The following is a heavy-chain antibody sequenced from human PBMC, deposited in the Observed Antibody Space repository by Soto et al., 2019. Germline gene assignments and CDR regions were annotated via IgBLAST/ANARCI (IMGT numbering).Heavy chain of an antibody. CDR1: GFTFSDYY. CDR2: ISSSSSYT. D-gene: IGHD3-22*01. V-gene: IGHV3-11*06. J-gene: IGHJ6*02. CDR3: ARDSYYYDRSGYYGMDV. Sequence: PGGSLRLSCAASGFTFSDYYMSWIRQAPGKGLERVSYISSSSSYTNYADSVKGRFTISRDNAKNSLYLQMNSLRAEDTAVYYCARDSYYYDRSGYYGMDVWGQGTTVTVSS.